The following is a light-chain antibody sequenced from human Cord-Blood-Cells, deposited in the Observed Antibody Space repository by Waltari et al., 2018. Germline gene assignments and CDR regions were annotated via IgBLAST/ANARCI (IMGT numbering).Light chain of an antibody. V-gene: IGKV3-11*01. J-gene: IGKJ1*01. Sequence: EIVLTQSPATLSFSPGERATLSCRASQSVSSYLASYQQKPGQAPRLLIYDASNRATGIPARFSGSGSGTDFTLTISSLEPEDFAVYYCQQRSNWPKTFGQGTKVEIK. CDR3: QQRSNWPKT. CDR2: DAS. CDR1: QSVSSY.